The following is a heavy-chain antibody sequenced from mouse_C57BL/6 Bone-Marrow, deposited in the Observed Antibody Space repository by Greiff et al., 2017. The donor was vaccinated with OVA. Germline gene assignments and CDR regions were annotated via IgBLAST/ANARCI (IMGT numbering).Heavy chain of an antibody. Sequence: VQGVESGAELVRPGASVKLSCKASGYTFTDYYINWVKQRPGQGLEWIARIYPGSGNTYYNEKFKGKATLTAEKSSSTAYMQLSSLTSEDSAVYFCERCRYYYGRPWYFDVWGTGTTVTVSS. CDR1: GYTFTDYY. J-gene: IGHJ1*03. V-gene: IGHV1-76*01. D-gene: IGHD1-1*01. CDR3: ERCRYYYGRPWYFDV. CDR2: IYPGSGNT.